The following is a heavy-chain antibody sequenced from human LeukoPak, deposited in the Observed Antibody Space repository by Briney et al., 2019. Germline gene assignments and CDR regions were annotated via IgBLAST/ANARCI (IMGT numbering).Heavy chain of an antibody. V-gene: IGHV4-59*01. J-gene: IGHJ4*02. D-gene: IGHD3-22*01. CDR1: GGSINTYY. CDR3: ARHRGSGYPYFDY. CDR2: IYYSGST. Sequence: SSETLSLTCTVSGGSINTYYWSWIRQPPGKGLEWIGYIYYSGSTNYNPSLKSRVTISVGTSKNQFSLKLSSLTAADTAVYYCARHRGSGYPYFDYWGQGTLVTVSS.